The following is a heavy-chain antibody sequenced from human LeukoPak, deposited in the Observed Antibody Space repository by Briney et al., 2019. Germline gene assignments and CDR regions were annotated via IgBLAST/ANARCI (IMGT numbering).Heavy chain of an antibody. CDR3: ARDPYRFAFDI. CDR1: GFSFSTIY. D-gene: IGHD1-26*01. J-gene: IGHJ3*02. CDR2: INVDGTAE. V-gene: IGHV3-7*03. Sequence: PGTSLRLSCAASGFSFSTIYMSWVRQTPGQGLEWVANINVDGTAEYYVDSVKGRFTISRDNANNSLYLQMNSLRAEDTAVYYCARDPYRFAFDIWGQGTVVLVSS.